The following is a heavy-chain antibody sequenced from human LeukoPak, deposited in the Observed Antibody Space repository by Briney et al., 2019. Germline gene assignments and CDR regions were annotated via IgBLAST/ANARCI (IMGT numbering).Heavy chain of an antibody. Sequence: SETLSLTCTVSGGSLKGHYWNWIRQTPEMGLEWIRYIYSSGSTKLNPSLKSRVIISLDTSKSQFSLKLSSVTAADTAVYYCARQEWGNWFDPWGQGTLVTVSS. D-gene: IGHD1-26*01. CDR1: GGSLKGHY. J-gene: IGHJ5*02. CDR3: ARQEWGNWFDP. V-gene: IGHV4-59*08. CDR2: IYSSGST.